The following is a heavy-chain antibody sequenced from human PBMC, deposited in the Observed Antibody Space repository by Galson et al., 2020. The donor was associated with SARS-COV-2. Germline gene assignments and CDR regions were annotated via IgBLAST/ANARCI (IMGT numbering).Heavy chain of an antibody. D-gene: IGHD3-3*01. CDR3: ASGSGATDPTYYYYGMDV. Sequence: SLKISCAASGFTFDDYAMHWVRQAPGKGLEWVSGISWNSGSIGYADSVKGRFTISRDNAKNSLYLQMNSLRAEDTALYYCASGSGATDPTYYYYGMDVWGQGTTVTVSS. CDR2: ISWNSGSI. CDR1: GFTFDDYA. J-gene: IGHJ6*02. V-gene: IGHV3-9*01.